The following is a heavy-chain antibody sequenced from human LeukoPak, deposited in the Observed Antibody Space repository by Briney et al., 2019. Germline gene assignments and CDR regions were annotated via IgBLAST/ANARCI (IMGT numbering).Heavy chain of an antibody. D-gene: IGHD3-22*01. Sequence: SVKVSCKASGGTFSSYAISWVRQAPGQGLEWMGRIIPILGIANYAQKFQGRVTIAADKSTSTAYMELSSLRSEDTAVYYCARAAEGTYYYDSSGSFDYWGQGTLVTVSS. CDR2: IIPILGIA. CDR1: GGTFSSYA. J-gene: IGHJ4*02. V-gene: IGHV1-69*04. CDR3: ARAAEGTYYYDSSGSFDY.